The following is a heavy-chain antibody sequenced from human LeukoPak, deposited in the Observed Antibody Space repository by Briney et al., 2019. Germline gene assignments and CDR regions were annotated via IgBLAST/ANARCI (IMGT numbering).Heavy chain of an antibody. V-gene: IGHV4-39*07. D-gene: IGHD2-8*02. CDR3: ARRHCTGGGCYPGKYHYYGLDV. CDR2: IYYSGST. J-gene: IGHJ6*02. CDR1: GGSISSSSYY. Sequence: SETLSLTCTVSGGSISSSSYYWGWIRQPPGKGLEWIGSIYYSGSTNYNPSLKSRVTISVDTSKNQFSLKLSSVTAADTAVYYCARRHCTGGGCYPGKYHYYGLDVWGQGTTVTVSS.